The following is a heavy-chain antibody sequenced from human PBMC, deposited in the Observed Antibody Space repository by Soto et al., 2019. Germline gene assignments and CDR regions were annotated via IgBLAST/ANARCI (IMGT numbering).Heavy chain of an antibody. CDR3: AAGGGLPRYY. Sequence: QLQLQESGSGLVKPSQTLSLTCAVSGGSISSGGYSWRWIRQPPGKGLEWIGYIYHSGSTYYNPALKTRVTISVDRSKNQFSLKLSSVTAADTAVYYYAAGGGLPRYYWGQGTLVTVSS. V-gene: IGHV4-30-2*01. J-gene: IGHJ4*02. CDR1: GGSISSGGYS. D-gene: IGHD2-15*01. CDR2: IYHSGST.